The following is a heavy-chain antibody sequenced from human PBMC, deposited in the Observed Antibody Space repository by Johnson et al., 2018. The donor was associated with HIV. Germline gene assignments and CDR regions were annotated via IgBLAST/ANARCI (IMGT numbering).Heavy chain of an antibody. D-gene: IGHD4-11*01. CDR1: GFTFSSYA. J-gene: IGHJ3*02. CDR3: ARGGLYIQFLAFDAFDI. Sequence: QVQLVESGGGVVQPGRSLRLSCAASGFTFSSYAIFWVRQAPGKGLEWVAVISHDGSNKYYADSVKGRFTISRDNSKNTLYLQMNSLRPEDTAVYFCARGGLYIQFLAFDAFDIWGQGTMVTVSS. CDR2: ISHDGSNK. V-gene: IGHV3-30-3*01.